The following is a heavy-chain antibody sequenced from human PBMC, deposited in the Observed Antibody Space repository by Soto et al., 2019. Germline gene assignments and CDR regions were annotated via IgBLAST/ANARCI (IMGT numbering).Heavy chain of an antibody. CDR3: ARDANYDILTGYPRVGYYYGMDV. CDR1: GGTFSSYA. Sequence: GASVKFSCKASGGTFSSYAISWVRQAPGQGLEWMGGIIPIFGTANYAQKFQGRVTITADESTSTAYMELRSLRSDDTAVYYCARDANYDILTGYPRVGYYYGMDVWGQGTTVTVSS. J-gene: IGHJ6*02. CDR2: IIPIFGTA. V-gene: IGHV1-69*13. D-gene: IGHD3-9*01.